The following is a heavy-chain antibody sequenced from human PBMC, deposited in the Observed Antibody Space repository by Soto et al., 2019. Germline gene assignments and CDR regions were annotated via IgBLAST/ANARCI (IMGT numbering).Heavy chain of an antibody. CDR3: ERHGYYYSSPYYVCGY. CDR2: IYYSGNT. Sequence: SETLSLTCTVSGDSISSYNYYWGWIRQPPGKGLEWIGSIYYSGNTYYNPSLKSRVTISVDTSKNQFSLRLNSVTAADTAVHYCERHGYYYSSPYYVCGYCGQGPLVTVSS. D-gene: IGHD3-22*01. J-gene: IGHJ4*02. V-gene: IGHV4-39*01. CDR1: GDSISSYNYY.